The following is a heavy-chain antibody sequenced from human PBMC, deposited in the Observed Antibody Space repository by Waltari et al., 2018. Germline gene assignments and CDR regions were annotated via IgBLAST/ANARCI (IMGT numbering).Heavy chain of an antibody. CDR2: ISHSGKT. CDR3: VRDLGGSGNSWFDA. V-gene: IGHV4-38-2*02. D-gene: IGHD3-10*01. Sequence: QVQLQESGPGLARPSETLSLTCVVSSYSIRSGYFWGWIRQPPGKGLEWIWSISHSGKTYYNPSLQSLLSLSVDTSKTQFALKVTSVTAADTAIYYCVRDLGGSGNSWFDAWGQGTLVTVSS. CDR1: SYSIRSGYF. J-gene: IGHJ5*02.